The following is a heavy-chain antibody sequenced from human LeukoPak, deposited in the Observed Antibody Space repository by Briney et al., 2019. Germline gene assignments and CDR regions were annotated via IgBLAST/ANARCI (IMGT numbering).Heavy chain of an antibody. CDR1: DGSISSYY. J-gene: IGHJ6*03. Sequence: SETLSLTCTVSDGSISSYYWSWIRQPPGKGLEWIGYIYYSGSTNYNPSLKSRVTMSVDTSKNQFSLKLSSVTAADTAVYYCARGVVVTAIGGRYYYMDVWGKGTTVTVSS. V-gene: IGHV4-59*01. D-gene: IGHD2-21*02. CDR3: ARGVVVTAIGGRYYYMDV. CDR2: IYYSGST.